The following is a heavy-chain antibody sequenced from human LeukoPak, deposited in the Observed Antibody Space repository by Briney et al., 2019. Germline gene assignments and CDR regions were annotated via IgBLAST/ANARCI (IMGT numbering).Heavy chain of an antibody. CDR2: ISGSGGNT. D-gene: IGHD3-16*01. Sequence: GGSLRLSCAASGFTFSSHGVNWVRHAPGKGLEWVSGISGSGGNTYYADSVKGRFTISRDNSKNTLYLQMNSLRAEDTAVYYCAKDDNYIRFLSWGQGTLVTVSS. CDR3: AKDDNYIRFLS. CDR1: GFTFSSHG. V-gene: IGHV3-23*01. J-gene: IGHJ5*02.